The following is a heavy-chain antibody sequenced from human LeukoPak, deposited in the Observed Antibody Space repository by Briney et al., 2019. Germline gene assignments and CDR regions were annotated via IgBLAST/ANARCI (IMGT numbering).Heavy chain of an antibody. CDR2: ISPGVSGT. V-gene: IGHV5-51*01. Sequence: GQSLKISCKGSGYSFTTYWIAWVRQMPGKGLEWMGFISPGVSGTRYSPSFRGQVTISAAKSITTAYLQWSSLKASDTGMYFCARFVSTTWDAFDIWGQGTMVTVSS. CDR3: ARFVSTTWDAFDI. J-gene: IGHJ3*02. D-gene: IGHD5/OR15-5a*01. CDR1: GYSFTTYW.